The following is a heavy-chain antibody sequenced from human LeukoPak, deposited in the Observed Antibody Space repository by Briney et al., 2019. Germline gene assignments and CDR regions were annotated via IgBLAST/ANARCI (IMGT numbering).Heavy chain of an antibody. D-gene: IGHD3-3*01. CDR2: ISYDGSNK. CDR1: GFTFSSYA. J-gene: IGHJ6*02. Sequence: GRSRRLSCAASGFTFSSYAMPWVRQAPGKGLEWVAVISYDGSNKYYADSVKGRFPISRDNSKNTLYLQMNSLRAEDTAVYYCARALPRLRFLEWFSSGMDVWGQGTTVTVSS. CDR3: ARALPRLRFLEWFSSGMDV. V-gene: IGHV3-30-3*01.